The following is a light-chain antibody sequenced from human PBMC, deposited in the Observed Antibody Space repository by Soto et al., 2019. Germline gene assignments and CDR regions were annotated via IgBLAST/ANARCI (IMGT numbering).Light chain of an antibody. CDR2: DIT. CDR3: SSYTSGSTPVV. CDR1: SGDVGGYNY. V-gene: IGLV2-14*01. Sequence: QSALTQPASVSGSPGQSITISCTGTSGDVGGYNYVSWYQQHPGKAPKLMVYDITYRPSGVSNRFSGSRSGITASLTISGLQAEDEADYFCSSYTSGSTPVVFGGGTKLTVL. J-gene: IGLJ2*01.